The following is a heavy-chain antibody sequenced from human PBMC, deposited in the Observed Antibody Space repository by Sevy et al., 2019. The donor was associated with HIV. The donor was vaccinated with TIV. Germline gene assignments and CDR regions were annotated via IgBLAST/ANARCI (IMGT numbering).Heavy chain of an antibody. Sequence: GGSLRLSCAASGFTFDDYAMHWVRQAPGKGLEWVSGISWNSGNIDHADSVKVRFSISRDNAKNSLYLQMNSLRAEDTAFYDIAKGYGSGSFVPYHFDYWGQGTVVTVSS. V-gene: IGHV3-9*01. CDR1: GFTFDDYA. D-gene: IGHD3-10*01. CDR3: AKGYGSGSFVPYHFDY. CDR2: ISWNSGNI. J-gene: IGHJ4*02.